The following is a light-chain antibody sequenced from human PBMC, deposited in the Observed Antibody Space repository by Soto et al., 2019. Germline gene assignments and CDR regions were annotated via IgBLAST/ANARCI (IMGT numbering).Light chain of an antibody. CDR1: SSTIGSNF. Sequence: QSVLTQPPSASGTPGQGVTISCSGSSSTIGSNFVVWYQQLPGTAPKLLIYGNDRRPSGVPDRFSGSKSGTSASLAITGLQSEDKADYYCAAWDDTLNGWVFGGGTKLTVL. CDR3: AAWDDTLNGWV. V-gene: IGLV1-44*01. CDR2: GND. J-gene: IGLJ3*02.